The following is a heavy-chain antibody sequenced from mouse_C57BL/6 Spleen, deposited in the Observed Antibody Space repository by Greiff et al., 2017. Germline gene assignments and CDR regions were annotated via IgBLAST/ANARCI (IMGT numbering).Heavy chain of an antibody. J-gene: IGHJ2*01. CDR2: ISSGSSTI. Sequence: EVHLVESGGGLVKPGGSLKLSCAASGFTFSDYGMHWVRQAPEKGLEWVAYISSGSSTIYYADTVKGRFTISRDNAKNTLFLQMTSLRSEDTAMYYCARGNWDVGFYFDDWGQGTTLTVSS. CDR3: ARGNWDVGFYFDD. CDR1: GFTFSDYG. D-gene: IGHD4-1*01. V-gene: IGHV5-17*01.